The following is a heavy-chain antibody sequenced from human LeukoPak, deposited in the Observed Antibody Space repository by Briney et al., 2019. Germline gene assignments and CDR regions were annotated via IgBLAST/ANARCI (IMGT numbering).Heavy chain of an antibody. Sequence: PSETLSLTCTVSGSSISSYYWSWIRQPPGKGLEWIGYIYYSGSTNYNPSLKSRVTISVDTSKNQFSLKLSSVTAADTAVYYCARESNWYYYNSSGYRDAFDIWGQGTMVTVSS. CDR1: GSSISSYY. CDR2: IYYSGST. V-gene: IGHV4-59*01. CDR3: ARESNWYYYNSSGYRDAFDI. J-gene: IGHJ3*02. D-gene: IGHD3-22*01.